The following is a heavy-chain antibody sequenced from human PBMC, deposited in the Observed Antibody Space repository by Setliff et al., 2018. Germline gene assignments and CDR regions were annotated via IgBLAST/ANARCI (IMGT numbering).Heavy chain of an antibody. CDR1: GGAVSGFY. V-gene: IGHV4-34*01. J-gene: IGHJ4*02. D-gene: IGHD3-22*01. CDR2: ISHNGGV. CDR3: ARSRYYDSSGNNYGLDY. Sequence: SETLYLTCDIKGGAVSGFYWSWIRQTPGKDLEWIGEISHNGGVSSSPSLKSRVTISVDRAKNHFSLKLTSVTAADTAMYYCARSRYYDSSGNNYGLDYWGQGTLVTVSS.